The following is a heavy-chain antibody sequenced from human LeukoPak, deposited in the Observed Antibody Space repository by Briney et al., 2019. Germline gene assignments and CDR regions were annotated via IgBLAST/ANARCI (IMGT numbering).Heavy chain of an antibody. CDR2: IYYSGST. V-gene: IGHV4-39*01. D-gene: IGHD6-13*01. J-gene: IGHJ5*02. Sequence: SETLSLTCTVSGGSISSSSYYWGWIRQPPGKGLEWIGYIYYSGSTYYNPSLKSRVTMSVDTSKDQFSLKLTSVTAADTAVYYCARLVGSSWYIRWFDPWGQGTLVTVSS. CDR3: ARLVGSSWYIRWFDP. CDR1: GGSISSSSYY.